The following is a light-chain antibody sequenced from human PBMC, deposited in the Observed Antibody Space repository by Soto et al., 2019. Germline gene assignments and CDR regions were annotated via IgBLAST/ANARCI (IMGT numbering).Light chain of an antibody. Sequence: DIQMTQSPSTLSASVGDRVTITCRASQSISSWLAWYQQKPGKAPKLLIYKASSLESGVPSRCSGSGSGTEFTLTISSLQPDDFATYYCQQYNSLWTFGQGTKVESK. J-gene: IGKJ1*01. CDR2: KAS. CDR1: QSISSW. CDR3: QQYNSLWT. V-gene: IGKV1-5*03.